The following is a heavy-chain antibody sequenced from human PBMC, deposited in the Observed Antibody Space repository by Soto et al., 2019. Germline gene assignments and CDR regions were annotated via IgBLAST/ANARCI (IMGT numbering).Heavy chain of an antibody. V-gene: IGHV4-34*01. Sequence: PXETLSLTCAVDGGSFSGYYWSWIRQPPGKGLEWIGEINHSGSTNYNPSLKSRVTISVDTSKNQFSLKLSSVTAADTAVYYCAGGIYYYDSSGYYYWGQGSLVTVSS. D-gene: IGHD3-22*01. CDR1: GGSFSGYY. J-gene: IGHJ4*02. CDR2: INHSGST. CDR3: AGGIYYYDSSGYYY.